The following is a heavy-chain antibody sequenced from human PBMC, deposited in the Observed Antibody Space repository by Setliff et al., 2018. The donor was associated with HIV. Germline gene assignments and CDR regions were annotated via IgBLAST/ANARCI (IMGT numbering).Heavy chain of an antibody. CDR3: ARDRRYSPHYFDY. J-gene: IGHJ4*02. CDR2: IYHSGST. V-gene: IGHV4-38-2*02. Sequence: PSETLSLTCTVSGYSISSGYYWGWIRQPPGKGLEWIGSIYHSGSTYYNPSLKSRVTISVDTSKNQFSLKLSSVTAADTAVYYCARDRRYSPHYFDYWGQGTLVTVSS. D-gene: IGHD1-26*01. CDR1: GYSISSGYY.